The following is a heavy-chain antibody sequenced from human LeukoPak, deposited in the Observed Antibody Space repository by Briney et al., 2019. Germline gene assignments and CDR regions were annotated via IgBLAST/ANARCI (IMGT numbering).Heavy chain of an antibody. CDR2: INHSGST. D-gene: IGHD3-3*01. CDR3: ARHGHYDFWRELYYYSNYMDV. J-gene: IGHJ6*03. CDR1: GGSFSGYY. Sequence: SETLSLTCAVYGGSFSGYYWSWIRQPPGKGLEWIGEINHSGSTNYNPSLKSRVTISVDTSKNQFSLNLSSVTAADTAVYYCARHGHYDFWRELYYYSNYMDVWGKGTTVTVSS. V-gene: IGHV4-34*01.